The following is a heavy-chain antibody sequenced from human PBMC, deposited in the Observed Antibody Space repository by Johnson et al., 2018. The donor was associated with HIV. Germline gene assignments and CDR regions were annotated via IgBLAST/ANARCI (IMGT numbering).Heavy chain of an antibody. D-gene: IGHD5-24*01. V-gene: IGHV3-15*01. Sequence: VQLVESGGGVVQPGRSLRLSCAASGLTFSNAWMTWVRQAPGRGLEWVGLIKNRVDGGTTHYAAPVRGRFTISRDNSKNTLYLQMNSLRAEDTAVYFCARGCRDGYTCDVFDVWGQGTRVTVSS. CDR3: ARGCRDGYTCDVFDV. J-gene: IGHJ3*01. CDR1: GLTFSNAW. CDR2: IKNRVDGGTT.